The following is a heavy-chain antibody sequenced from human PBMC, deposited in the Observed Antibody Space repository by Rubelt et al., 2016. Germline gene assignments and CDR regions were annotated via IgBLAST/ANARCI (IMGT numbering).Heavy chain of an antibody. CDR1: SYG. J-gene: IGHJ5*02. CDR3: ARHYYDSSRLGGPNWFDP. V-gene: IGHV3-30*19. D-gene: IGHD3-22*01. CDR2: ISYDGSNK. Sequence: SYGMHWVRQAPGKGLEWVAVISYDGSNKYYADSVKGRFTISRDNSKNTLYLQMNSLRAEDTAVYYCARHYYDSSRLGGPNWFDPWGQGTLVTVSS.